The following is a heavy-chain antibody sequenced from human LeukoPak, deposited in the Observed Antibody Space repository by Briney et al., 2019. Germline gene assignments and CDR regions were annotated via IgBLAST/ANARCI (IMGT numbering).Heavy chain of an antibody. D-gene: IGHD1-1*01. J-gene: IGHJ5*02. CDR1: GGSFSGYY. Sequence: SETLSLTCAVYGGSFSGYYWSWIRQPPGKGLEWIGEINHSGSTNYNPSLKSRVTISVDTSKNQFSLKLSSVTAADTAVYYCARDGRPYRWLDPSGQGNLFTVSS. CDR3: ARDGRPYRWLDP. CDR2: INHSGST. V-gene: IGHV4-34*01.